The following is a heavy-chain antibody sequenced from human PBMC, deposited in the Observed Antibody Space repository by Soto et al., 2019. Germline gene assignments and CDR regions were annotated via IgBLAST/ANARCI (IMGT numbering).Heavy chain of an antibody. Sequence: GESLKISCKGSGYSFAGYWITWVRQKPGKGLEWMGRIDPSDSQTYYSPSFRGHVTISVTKSITTVFLQWSSLRASDTAMYYCARSVWFGESASPVVWGQGTMVTVSS. CDR1: GYSFAGYW. CDR3: ARSVWFGESASPVV. CDR2: IDPSDSQT. J-gene: IGHJ3*01. V-gene: IGHV5-10-1*01. D-gene: IGHD3-10*01.